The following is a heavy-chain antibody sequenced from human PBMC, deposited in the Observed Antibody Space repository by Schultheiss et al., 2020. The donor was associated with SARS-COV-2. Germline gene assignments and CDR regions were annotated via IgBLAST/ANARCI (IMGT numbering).Heavy chain of an antibody. CDR3: ARGVRGVINDY. D-gene: IGHD3-10*01. CDR2: IYSGGIT. Sequence: GGSLRLSCAASGFTVSSNYMSWVRQAPGKGLEWVSLIYSGGITYSADSVKGRFTTSRDNSKNTLYLQMNSLRAEDTAVYYCARGVRGVINDYWGQGTLVTVSS. V-gene: IGHV3-53*01. CDR1: GFTVSSNY. J-gene: IGHJ4*02.